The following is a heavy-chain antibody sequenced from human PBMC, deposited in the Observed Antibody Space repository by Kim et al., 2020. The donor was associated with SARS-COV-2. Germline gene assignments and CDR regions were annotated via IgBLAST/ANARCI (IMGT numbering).Heavy chain of an antibody. CDR2: INDRGST. D-gene: IGHD3-10*01. Sequence: SETLSLTCAVYGGSFSGFQWSWIRQTPGKGLEWIGEINDRGSTNYNPSLKSRVSISVDTSKKQFSLKLTSVTAADTAVYYCARGAPGDLGQGTLGTVSS. CDR3: ARGAPGD. V-gene: IGHV4-34*01. J-gene: IGHJ4*02. CDR1: GGSFSGFQ.